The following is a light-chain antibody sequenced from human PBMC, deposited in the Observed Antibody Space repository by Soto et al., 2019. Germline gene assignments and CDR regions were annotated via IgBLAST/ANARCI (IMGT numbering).Light chain of an antibody. V-gene: IGKV4-1*01. CDR2: WAS. CDR1: QSVLSSSNNKNF. J-gene: IGKJ2*01. CDR3: QQYFRIPYT. Sequence: DIVMTQSPDSLAVSMGERATINCKCSQSVLSSSNNKNFLAWYQQKPGQSPKLLIYWASTRESGVPDRVSGSGSGTDFTLTLSSLQVEDVAVYYCQQYFRIPYTFGQGTKLEIK.